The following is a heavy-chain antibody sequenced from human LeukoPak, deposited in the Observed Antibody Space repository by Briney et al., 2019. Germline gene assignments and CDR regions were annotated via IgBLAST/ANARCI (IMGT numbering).Heavy chain of an antibody. V-gene: IGHV3-23*01. D-gene: IGHD5-18*01. J-gene: IGHJ4*02. CDR2: IGGSGGSP. CDR1: GFTFSTYV. Sequence: GGSLRLSCAASGFTFSTYVMTWVRQAPGKGLEWVSSIGGSGGSPYYASSVKGRFSISRDNSKNTLYLEMNSLRDADTAVYYCAKGGIGSSSGLDYWGQGTLVTVSS. CDR3: AKGGIGSSSGLDY.